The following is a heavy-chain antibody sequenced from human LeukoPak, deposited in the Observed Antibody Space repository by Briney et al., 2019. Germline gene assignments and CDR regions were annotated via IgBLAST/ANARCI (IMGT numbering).Heavy chain of an antibody. CDR3: ARRDYYGSGSPDF. Sequence: PGGSLRLSCAASGFTFHDYGMSWVRQSPGKGLELVSGINWNGDRTGYADSVKGRFTISRDNAKKSLYLQMNSLRAEDTALYYCARRDYYGSGSPDFWGQGALVTVSS. D-gene: IGHD3-10*01. CDR2: INWNGDRT. V-gene: IGHV3-20*04. J-gene: IGHJ4*02. CDR1: GFTFHDYG.